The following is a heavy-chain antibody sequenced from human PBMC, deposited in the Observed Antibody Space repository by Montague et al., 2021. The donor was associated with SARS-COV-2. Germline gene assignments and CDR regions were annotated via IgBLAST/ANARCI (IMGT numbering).Heavy chain of an antibody. V-gene: IGHV6-1*01. CDR3: ARDPRYSLSWSFDY. Sequence: CAISGDSVSSNTAAWNWIRQSPSRGLEWLGRTYYRSKWYYDYAVXXESRMTISPDTSKNQFSLQLSSVTPEDRAVYCCARDPRYSLSWSFDYWGQGTLVTVSS. J-gene: IGHJ4*02. CDR1: GDSVSSNTAA. CDR2: TYYRSKWYY. D-gene: IGHD6-13*01.